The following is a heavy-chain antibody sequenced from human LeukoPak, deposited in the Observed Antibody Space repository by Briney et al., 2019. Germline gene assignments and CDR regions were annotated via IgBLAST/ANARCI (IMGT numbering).Heavy chain of an antibody. CDR2: MNPDSGNT. CDR1: GYTFFNYD. J-gene: IGHJ4*02. D-gene: IGHD2-2*01. Sequence: GASVKVSCKASGYTFFNYDINWVRQATGQGPEWMGWMNPDSGNTGYAQKFQGRVTMTRDSSITTAYMELISLRFEDTAVYYCTRAIRHQLLPDYWGQGTLVTVSS. CDR3: TRAIRHQLLPDY. V-gene: IGHV1-8*02.